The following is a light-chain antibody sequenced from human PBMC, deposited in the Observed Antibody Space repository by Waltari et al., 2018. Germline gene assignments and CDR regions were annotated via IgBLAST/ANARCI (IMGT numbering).Light chain of an antibody. J-gene: IGKJ5*01. Sequence: EIVLTQSPGTLSLSPGERATLSCRASQSVLSYYLAWYQQTPGQAPRLLIYGASSRTTGIPDRFSGSGSGTDFTLTISRLEPEDFAVYYCQQYGASAITFGQGTRLEIK. CDR1: QSVLSYY. CDR2: GAS. V-gene: IGKV3-20*01. CDR3: QQYGASAIT.